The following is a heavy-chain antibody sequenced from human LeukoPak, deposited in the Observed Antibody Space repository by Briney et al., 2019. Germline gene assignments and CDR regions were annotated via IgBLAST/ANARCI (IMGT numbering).Heavy chain of an antibody. V-gene: IGHV1-24*01. Sequence: ALVKVSCKVSGYTLTELSMHWVRQAPGKGLEWMGGFDPEDGETIYAQKFQGRVTMTEDTSTDTAYMELSSLRSEDTAVYYCATDRGYPNPGPFDPWGQGTLVTVSS. CDR1: GYTLTELS. J-gene: IGHJ5*02. D-gene: IGHD5-12*01. CDR2: FDPEDGET. CDR3: ATDRGYPNPGPFDP.